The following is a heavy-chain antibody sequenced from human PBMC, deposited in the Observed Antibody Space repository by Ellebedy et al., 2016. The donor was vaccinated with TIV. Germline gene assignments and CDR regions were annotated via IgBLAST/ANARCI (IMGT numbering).Heavy chain of an antibody. CDR3: ATDPHGGFNP. V-gene: IGHV1-3*01. CDR1: GYTFTSYA. Sequence: ASVKVSXKASGYTFTSYAMHWVRQAPGQRLEWMGWINAGNGNTKYSQKFQGRVTMTEDTSTDTAYMELSSLRSEDTAVYYCATDPHGGFNPWGQGTLVTVSS. D-gene: IGHD3-10*01. CDR2: INAGNGNT. J-gene: IGHJ5*02.